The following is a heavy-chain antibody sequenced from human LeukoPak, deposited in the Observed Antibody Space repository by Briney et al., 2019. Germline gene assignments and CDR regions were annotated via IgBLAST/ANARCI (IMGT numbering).Heavy chain of an antibody. Sequence: PSETLSLTCAVSGGSISSGSYSWSWIRQPPGKGLEWIGYIYHSGSTYYNPSLKSRVTISVDRSKNQFSLKLSSVTAADTAVYYCARGRHYYGSGSYYADQIFDYWGQGTLVTVSS. V-gene: IGHV4-30-2*01. CDR2: IYHSGST. J-gene: IGHJ4*02. CDR1: GGSISSGSYS. D-gene: IGHD3-10*01. CDR3: ARGRHYYGSGSYYADQIFDY.